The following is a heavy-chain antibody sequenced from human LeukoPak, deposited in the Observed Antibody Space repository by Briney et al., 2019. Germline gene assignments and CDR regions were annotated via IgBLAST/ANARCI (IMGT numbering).Heavy chain of an antibody. D-gene: IGHD6-19*01. CDR1: GGSISSGDSY. CDR3: AGSIAVAVLFDY. Sequence: SETLSLTCTVSGGSISSGDSYWSWIRQPAGKGLEWIGHIYTSGSTNYNPSLKSRVTISVDTSKNQFSLKQSSVTAADTAVYYCAGSIAVAVLFDYWGQGTLVTVSS. J-gene: IGHJ4*02. CDR2: IYTSGST. V-gene: IGHV4-61*09.